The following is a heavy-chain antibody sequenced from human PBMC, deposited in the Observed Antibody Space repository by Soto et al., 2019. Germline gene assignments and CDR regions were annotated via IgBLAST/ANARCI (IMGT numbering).Heavy chain of an antibody. V-gene: IGHV1-3*01. CDR1: GNTFSSYT. Sequence: QVQLVQSGAEVKKPGASVKVSCKASGNTFSSYTLHWVRQAPGQSLEWMGWINAGNGNTKYLQRFRRRVTISRDTRASTAYLELSGLKSEDTAVYYCARESGDVVVVPGTMEDYGMHVWGQGTTVTVS. CDR3: ARESGDVVVVPGTMEDYGMHV. J-gene: IGHJ6*02. CDR2: INAGNGNT. D-gene: IGHD2-2*01.